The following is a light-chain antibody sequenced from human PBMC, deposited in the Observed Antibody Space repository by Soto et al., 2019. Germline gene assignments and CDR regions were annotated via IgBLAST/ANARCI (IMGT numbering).Light chain of an antibody. J-gene: IGLJ1*01. CDR1: SSDVGGYNY. Sequence: QSALTQPASVSGSPGQSITISCTGTSSDVGGYNYVSWYQQHPGKAPQLMIYDVSNRPSGVSNRFSGSKSGNTASLTISGLQAEDEADYYCSSYTSISTLLYVFGTGTKVTVL. V-gene: IGLV2-14*01. CDR2: DVS. CDR3: SSYTSISTLLYV.